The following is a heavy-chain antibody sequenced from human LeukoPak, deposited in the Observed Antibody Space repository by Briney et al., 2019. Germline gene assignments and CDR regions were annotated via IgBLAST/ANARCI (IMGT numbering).Heavy chain of an antibody. Sequence: GGSLRLSCIASGFSFSNYCMYWVRQSRGKGRVWFSRINTNGSSKTYADSVKGRFTISRDNAKNTLYLQMNSLTAEDTAVYYCTRTVLGPQDYWGQGTLVTVSS. V-gene: IGHV3-74*01. CDR3: TRTVLGPQDY. CDR1: GFSFSNYC. D-gene: IGHD2-21*02. J-gene: IGHJ4*02. CDR2: INTNGSSK.